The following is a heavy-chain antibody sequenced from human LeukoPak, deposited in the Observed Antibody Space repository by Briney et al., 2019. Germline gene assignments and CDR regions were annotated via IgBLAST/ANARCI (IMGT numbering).Heavy chain of an antibody. D-gene: IGHD3-22*01. CDR3: AKDLTDLTVFAYYYDSSGLDAFDI. CDR1: GFTFSSYA. J-gene: IGHJ3*02. CDR2: ISGSGGST. Sequence: GGSLRLSCAASGFTFSSYAMSWVRQAPGKGLEWVSAISGSGGSTYYADSVKGRFTISRDNSKNTLYLQMNSLRAEDTAVYYCAKDLTDLTVFAYYYDSSGLDAFDIWGQGTMVTVSS. V-gene: IGHV3-23*01.